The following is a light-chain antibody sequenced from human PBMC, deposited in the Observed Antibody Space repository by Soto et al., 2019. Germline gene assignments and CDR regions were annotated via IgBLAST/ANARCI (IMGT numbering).Light chain of an antibody. V-gene: IGKV1-39*01. CDR2: AAS. Sequence: DIQLTHSPSSLSASVGDRVTITFLASQSITGYLNWYQQKPGKVPKLLIYAASTLQSGVPSRFSGSGSGTDFTLTLSSLQAEDSATYYCQQSFIAPWTFGQGTKVDIK. CDR3: QQSFIAPWT. CDR1: QSITGY. J-gene: IGKJ1*01.